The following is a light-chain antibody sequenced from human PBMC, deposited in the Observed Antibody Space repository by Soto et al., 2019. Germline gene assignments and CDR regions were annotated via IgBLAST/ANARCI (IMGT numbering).Light chain of an antibody. CDR2: SNT. CDR1: SSNIGSNT. Sequence: QSVLTQPPSASGTPGQRVTISCSGSSSNIGSNTVNWYQQLPGTAPTHLIYSNTQRPPGVPDRFSGCKSGTTASLAISGLQSEDEADYYCAAWDDSLNGRVFGGGTKLTVL. CDR3: AAWDDSLNGRV. V-gene: IGLV1-44*01. J-gene: IGLJ2*01.